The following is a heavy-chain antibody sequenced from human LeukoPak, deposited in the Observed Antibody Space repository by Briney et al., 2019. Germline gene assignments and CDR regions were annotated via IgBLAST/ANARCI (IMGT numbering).Heavy chain of an antibody. V-gene: IGHV3-30*02. Sequence: GGSPRLSCAASGLTFSSYGMHWVRQAPDKGLVWVACIRYDGTNDYYADSVKGRFTISRDNSKNTVYLQMHSLRADDTAVYYCARQDDYYYGMDVWGQGTTVTVSS. CDR1: GLTFSSYG. J-gene: IGHJ6*02. CDR3: ARQDDYYYGMDV. D-gene: IGHD2-15*01. CDR2: IRYDGTND.